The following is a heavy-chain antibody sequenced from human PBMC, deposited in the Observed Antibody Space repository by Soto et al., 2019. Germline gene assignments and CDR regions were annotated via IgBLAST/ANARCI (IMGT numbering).Heavy chain of an antibody. CDR2: VYWDGDE. Sequence: QITLKESGPALVRPTQALTLTCTFSGFSLTTSGVGVAWIRQPPGKALECLALVYWDGDERFNPSLRNRLTLTKETSNNRVVLTMTNMDPVDTGTYYCAHRGGCSAASCFSNYFDAWGQGALVTVSS. CDR3: AHRGGCSAASCFSNYFDA. D-gene: IGHD2-15*01. V-gene: IGHV2-5*02. J-gene: IGHJ5*02. CDR1: GFSLTTSGVG.